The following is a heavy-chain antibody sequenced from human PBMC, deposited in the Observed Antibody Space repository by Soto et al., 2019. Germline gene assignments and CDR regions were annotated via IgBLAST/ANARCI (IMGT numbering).Heavy chain of an antibody. J-gene: IGHJ4*02. Sequence: SETLCLRCVVSDYLITTGYFWGWIGQLPGKGLEWIGSTNHRGNTYSNPSLKSRITISVDTSKNQFSLNLSSVTAADSAVYFCTRGARGYVSYLGQGTLVTVSS. CDR3: TRGARGYVSY. CDR2: TNHRGNT. CDR1: DYLITTGYF. D-gene: IGHD2-15*01. V-gene: IGHV4-38-2*01.